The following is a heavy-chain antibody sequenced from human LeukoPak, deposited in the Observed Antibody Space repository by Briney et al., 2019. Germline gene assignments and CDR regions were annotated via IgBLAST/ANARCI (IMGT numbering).Heavy chain of an antibody. CDR2: IWYDGSNK. Sequence: PGGSVRLSCAASGFTFSSYGMHWVRQAPGKGLEWVAVIWYDGSNKYYADSVKGRFTISRDNSKNTLYLQMNSLRAEDTAVYYCAKDFEYFGVPAASPFDYWGQGTLVTVSS. CDR1: GFTFSSYG. D-gene: IGHD2-2*01. J-gene: IGHJ4*02. CDR3: AKDFEYFGVPAASPFDY. V-gene: IGHV3-33*06.